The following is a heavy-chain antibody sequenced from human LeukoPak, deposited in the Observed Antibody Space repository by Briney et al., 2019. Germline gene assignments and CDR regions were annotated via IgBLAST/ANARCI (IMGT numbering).Heavy chain of an antibody. D-gene: IGHD3-22*01. CDR3: AKSGMGITMIVVVISHLDY. Sequence: GGSLRLSCAASGFTFSSYAMSWFRQAPGKGLGWVSAISGSGGSTYYADSVKGRFTISRDNSKNTLHLQMNSLRAEDTAVYHCAKSGMGITMIVVVISHLDYWGQGTLVTVSS. CDR1: GFTFSSYA. CDR2: ISGSGGST. V-gene: IGHV3-23*01. J-gene: IGHJ4*02.